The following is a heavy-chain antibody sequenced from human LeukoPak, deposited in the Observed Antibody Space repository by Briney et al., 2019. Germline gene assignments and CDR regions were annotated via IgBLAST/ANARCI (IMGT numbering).Heavy chain of an antibody. V-gene: IGHV3-23*01. D-gene: IGHD3-16*01. J-gene: IGHJ4*02. CDR1: GFTFSSYA. CDR3: AKGRDYDYFFDY. Sequence: GGSLRLSCAASGFTFSSYAMSWVRQDPGKGLEWVSAISGSGGSTYYADSVKGRFTISRDNSKNTLYLQMNSLRAEDTAVYYCAKGRDYDYFFDYWGQGTLVTVSS. CDR2: ISGSGGST.